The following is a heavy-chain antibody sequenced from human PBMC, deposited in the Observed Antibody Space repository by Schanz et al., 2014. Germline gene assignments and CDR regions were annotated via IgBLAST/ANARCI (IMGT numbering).Heavy chain of an antibody. J-gene: IGHJ5*02. CDR3: ARGQRRTIGRPFGP. D-gene: IGHD6-25*01. V-gene: IGHV1-8*02. CDR1: RYTFNTYG. CDR2: MQPDSGKT. Sequence: QVQLVQSGAEMKKPGASVKVSCEASRYTFNTYGLNWVRQAIGQGPEWMGWMQPDSGKTHYAEKFQGRVAMTRDVSISTAYMELSSLASEDTAVYYCARGQRRTIGRPFGPWGQGTLVTVSS.